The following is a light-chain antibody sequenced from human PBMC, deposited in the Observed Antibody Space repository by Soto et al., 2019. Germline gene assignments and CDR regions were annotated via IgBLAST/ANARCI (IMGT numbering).Light chain of an antibody. CDR1: QSVRSN. Sequence: ELVLSQSPGTLSLSPGERATLSCRASQSVRSNLAWYQQNPGQPPRLLIYEASSRATGIPSRFSGSGSGTEFTLTISSLKSEDFAVYYCQQYDNWPRTFGQGTKVDIK. CDR2: EAS. CDR3: QQYDNWPRT. V-gene: IGKV3-15*01. J-gene: IGKJ1*01.